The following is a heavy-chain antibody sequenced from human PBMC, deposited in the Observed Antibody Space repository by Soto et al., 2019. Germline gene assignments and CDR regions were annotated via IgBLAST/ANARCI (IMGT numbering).Heavy chain of an antibody. V-gene: IGHV4-31*03. CDR2: IYYSGST. J-gene: IGHJ4*02. D-gene: IGHD3-22*01. CDR1: GGSLGGGGYY. CDR3: ARVPSSGYYYFDY. Sequence: TRSLNCRVSGGSLGGGGYYCSLIRQHPGKGLEWIGYIYYSGSTYYNPSLKSRVTISVGTSKNQFSLKLSSVTAADTAVYYCARVPSSGYYYFDYWGQGTLVTVSS.